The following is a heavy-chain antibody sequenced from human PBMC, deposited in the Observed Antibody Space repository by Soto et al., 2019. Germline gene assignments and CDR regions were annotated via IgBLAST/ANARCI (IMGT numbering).Heavy chain of an antibody. D-gene: IGHD3-9*01. CDR2: IYPGDSDT. V-gene: IGHV5-51*01. J-gene: IGHJ6*02. CDR3: ARHRYYYYYGMDV. Sequence: GESLKISCKISGYRFSSFWIAWVRQKPGKGLEWMGIIYPGDSDTRYSPSFQGQVSISADKSISTAYLQWSSLKASDTAMYYCARHRYYYYYGMDVWGQGTTVTVSS. CDR1: GYRFSSFW.